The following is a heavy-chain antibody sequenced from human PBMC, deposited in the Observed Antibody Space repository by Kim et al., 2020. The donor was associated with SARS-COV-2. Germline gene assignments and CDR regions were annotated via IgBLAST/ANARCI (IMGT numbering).Heavy chain of an antibody. Sequence: GESLKISCKGSGYSFTSYWIGWVRQMPGKCLEWMGIIYPGDSDTRYSPSFQGQVTIAADKSISTAYLQWSSLKASDTAMYYCAGHNFGYSSGWYYYYGMDVWSQGTKVTVSS. V-gene: IGHV5-51*01. CDR1: GYSFTSYW. CDR2: IYPGDSDT. J-gene: IGHJ6*02. CDR3: AGHNFGYSSGWYYYYGMDV. D-gene: IGHD6-19*01.